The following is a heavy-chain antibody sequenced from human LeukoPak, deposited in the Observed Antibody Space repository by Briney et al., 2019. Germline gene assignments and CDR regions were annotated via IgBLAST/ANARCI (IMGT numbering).Heavy chain of an antibody. CDR2: ISYDGSNK. CDR1: GFIFDTYA. Sequence: GGSLRLSCAASGFIFDTYAVHWVRQAPGKGLEWVAVISYDGSNKYYADSVKGRFTISRDNSKNTLYLQMNSLRAADTAVYYCAKVGLLWFGEDSYYYYYYMDVWGKGTTVTISS. D-gene: IGHD3-10*01. CDR3: AKVGLLWFGEDSYYYYYYMDV. J-gene: IGHJ6*03. V-gene: IGHV3-30*04.